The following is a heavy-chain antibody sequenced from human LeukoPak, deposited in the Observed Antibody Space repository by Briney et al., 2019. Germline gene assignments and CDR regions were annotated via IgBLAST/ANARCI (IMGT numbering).Heavy chain of an antibody. CDR2: IYYSGST. D-gene: IGHD2-21*01. CDR3: ARGSGSVISMLRLDY. Sequence: SETLSPTCTVSGGSISSYYWSWIRQPPGRGLEWIGYIYYSGSTNYNPSLKSRVTISVDTSKNQFSLKLTSVTAADTAVYYCARGSGSVISMLRLDYWGQGTLVTVSS. CDR1: GGSISSYY. V-gene: IGHV4-59*01. J-gene: IGHJ4*02.